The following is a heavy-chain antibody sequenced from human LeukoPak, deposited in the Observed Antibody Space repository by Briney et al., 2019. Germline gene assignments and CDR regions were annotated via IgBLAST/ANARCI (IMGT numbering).Heavy chain of an antibody. D-gene: IGHD6-6*01. CDR3: AKAAPASRVPIAARVEGLAFYYYYMDV. J-gene: IGHJ6*03. CDR2: ISGSGGST. V-gene: IGHV3-23*01. Sequence: GGSLRLSCAASGFTFSSYAMSWVRQAPGKGLEWVSAISGSGGSTYYADSVKGRFTISRDNSKNTLYLQMNSLRAEDTAVYYCAKAAPASRVPIAARVEGLAFYYYYMDVWGKGTTVTVSS. CDR1: GFTFSSYA.